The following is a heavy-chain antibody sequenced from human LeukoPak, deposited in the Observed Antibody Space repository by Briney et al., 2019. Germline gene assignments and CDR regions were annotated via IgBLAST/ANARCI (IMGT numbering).Heavy chain of an antibody. CDR2: INPSGGST. D-gene: IGHD3-22*01. V-gene: IGHV1-46*01. J-gene: IGHJ3*02. CDR3: ARDSSGYYSSLVGAFDI. Sequence: ASVKVSFKASGYTFTSYYMHWGRQAPGQGLEWMGIINPSGGSTSYAQKFQGRVTMTRDTSTSTVYMELSSLRSEDTAVYYCARDSSGYYSSLVGAFDIWGQGTMVTVSS. CDR1: GYTFTSYY.